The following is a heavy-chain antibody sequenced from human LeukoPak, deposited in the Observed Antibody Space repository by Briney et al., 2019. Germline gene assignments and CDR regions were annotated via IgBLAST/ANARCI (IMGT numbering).Heavy chain of an antibody. J-gene: IGHJ4*02. Sequence: PGGCLRLSCAASGFTFSSYAMHWVRQAPGKGLEWVAVISYDGSNKYYADSVKGRFTISRDNSKNSLYLQMNSLRAEDTAVYYCARGGVGGWFRYYFDYWGQGTLVTVSS. D-gene: IGHD6-19*01. V-gene: IGHV3-30*04. CDR3: ARGGVGGWFRYYFDY. CDR2: ISYDGSNK. CDR1: GFTFSSYA.